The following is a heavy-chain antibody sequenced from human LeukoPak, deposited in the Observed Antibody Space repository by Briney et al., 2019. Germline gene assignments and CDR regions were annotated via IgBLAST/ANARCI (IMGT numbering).Heavy chain of an antibody. CDR1: GFTFSDYY. Sequence: GGSLRLSCAASGFTFSDYYMSWIRQAPGKGLEWISYISYNGRTIHYADSGKGRFIISRDNTKKSLYLQMNSLRVEDTAVYYCARAAGWLDPWGRGTLVTVPS. CDR2: ISYNGRTI. D-gene: IGHD6-13*01. J-gene: IGHJ5*01. V-gene: IGHV3-11*01. CDR3: ARAAGWLDP.